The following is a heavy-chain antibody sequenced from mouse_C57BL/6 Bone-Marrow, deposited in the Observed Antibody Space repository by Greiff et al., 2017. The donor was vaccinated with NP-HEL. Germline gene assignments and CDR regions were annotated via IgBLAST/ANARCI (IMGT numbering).Heavy chain of an antibody. CDR3: AMDYYGSSHYCYFDV. CDR2: INPDSSTI. D-gene: IGHD1-1*01. Sequence: EVQLQESGGGLVQPGGSLKLSCAASGIDFSRYWMSWVRRAPGKGLEWIGEINPDSSTINYAPSLKDKFIISRDNSTTTLYLHMSKVRSEDTALYYCAMDYYGSSHYCYFDVWGTGTTVTVSS. J-gene: IGHJ1*03. CDR1: GIDFSRYW. V-gene: IGHV4-1*01.